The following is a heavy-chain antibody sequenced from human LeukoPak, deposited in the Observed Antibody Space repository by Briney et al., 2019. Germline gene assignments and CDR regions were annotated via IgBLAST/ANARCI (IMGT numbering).Heavy chain of an antibody. CDR1: GFTVSSNY. Sequence: GGSLRLSCAASGFTVSSNYMSWVRQAPGKGLEWVANIMQDGGERYYTDSVKGRFAISRDNAKNLLYLQMNSLRVEDTAVYFCARDRVGTTRDFDYWGQGALVTVSS. CDR2: IMQDGGER. V-gene: IGHV3-7*01. D-gene: IGHD1-26*01. J-gene: IGHJ4*02. CDR3: ARDRVGTTRDFDY.